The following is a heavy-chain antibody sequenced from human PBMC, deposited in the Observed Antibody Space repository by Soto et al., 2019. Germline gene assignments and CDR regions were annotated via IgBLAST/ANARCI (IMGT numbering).Heavy chain of an antibody. CDR3: ARTRDFWSGNDAFDI. CDR2: MYYSGST. V-gene: IGHV4-61*01. D-gene: IGHD3-3*01. J-gene: IGHJ3*02. Sequence: PETLSLTCTVPGGSVSSGSYYWSWIRQPPGKGLEWIGYMYYSGSTNYNPSLKSRVTISLDTSKNQFSLKLSSVTAADTAVYFCARTRDFWSGNDAFDIWGRGTMVTVSS. CDR1: GGSVSSGSYY.